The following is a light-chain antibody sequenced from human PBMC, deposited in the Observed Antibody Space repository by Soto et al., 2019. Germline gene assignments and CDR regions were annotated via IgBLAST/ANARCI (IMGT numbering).Light chain of an antibody. CDR3: SSYTASNTVV. Sequence: QSVLTQPPSVSGAPGQRLTISCAGTSSNIGAGFDVHWYQQLPGTAPKLLIYANDDRPSGVPDRFSGSTSGTSASLAITGLQAEDAADYYCSSYTASNTVVFGGGTKLTVL. V-gene: IGLV1-40*01. CDR2: AND. J-gene: IGLJ3*02. CDR1: SSNIGAGFD.